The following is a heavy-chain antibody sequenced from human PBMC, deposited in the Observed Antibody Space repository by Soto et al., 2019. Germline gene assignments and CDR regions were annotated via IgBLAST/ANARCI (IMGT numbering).Heavy chain of an antibody. D-gene: IGHD3-10*01. V-gene: IGHV1-69*13. CDR1: GGTFSSYA. CDR2: IIPIFGTA. J-gene: IGHJ5*02. CDR3: ARDSTMVRGVIISGPWFDP. Sequence: VASVKVSCKASGGTFSSYAISWVRQAPGQGLEWMGGIIPIFGTANYAQKFQGRVTITADESTSTAYMELSSLRSEDTAVYYCARDSTMVRGVIISGPWFDPWGQGTLVTVSS.